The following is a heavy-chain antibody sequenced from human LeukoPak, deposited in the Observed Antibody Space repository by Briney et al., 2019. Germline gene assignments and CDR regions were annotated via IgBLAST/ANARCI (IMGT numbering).Heavy chain of an antibody. CDR1: GFSLSTSGMC. D-gene: IGHD3-22*01. CDR3: ARAFLRNYYDSSGYPFDY. Sequence: ESGPTLVNPTQTLTLTCTFSGFSLSTSGMCVSWIRQPPGKALEWLARIDWDDDKYYSTSLKTRLTISKDTSKNQVVLTMTNMDPVDTATYHCARAFLRNYYDSSGYPFDYWGQGTLVTVSS. CDR2: IDWDDDK. J-gene: IGHJ4*02. V-gene: IGHV2-70*11.